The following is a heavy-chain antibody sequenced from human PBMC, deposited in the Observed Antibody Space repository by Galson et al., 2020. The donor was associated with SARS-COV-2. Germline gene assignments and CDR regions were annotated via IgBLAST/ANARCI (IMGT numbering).Heavy chain of an antibody. CDR2: MNPNSGNT. D-gene: IGHD3-10*01. CDR3: ARGYEVGGYYFDY. CDR1: GYTFASYD. V-gene: IGHV1-8*01. Sequence: ASVKVSCKASGYTFASYDVNWVRQATGQGLEWMGWMNPNSGNTGYAQKFQGRVTMTRDTSISTAYMELSSLRSEDTAVYYCARGYEVGGYYFDYWGQGTLVTVSS. J-gene: IGHJ4*02.